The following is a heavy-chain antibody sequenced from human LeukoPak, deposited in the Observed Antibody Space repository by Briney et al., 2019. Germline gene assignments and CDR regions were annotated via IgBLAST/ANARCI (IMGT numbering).Heavy chain of an antibody. D-gene: IGHD6-13*01. Sequence: GGSLRLACAASGFTFSSYAMSWVRQAPGKGLEWVSIISDSGGSTYYADSVKGRFTISRDNSKNTLYLQMNSLRAEDTAVYYCAKDNSPYSNSWLHFVQQWGQATLVTVSS. V-gene: IGHV3-23*01. CDR3: AKDNSPYSNSWLHFVQQ. J-gene: IGHJ1*01. CDR2: ISDSGGST. CDR1: GFTFSSYA.